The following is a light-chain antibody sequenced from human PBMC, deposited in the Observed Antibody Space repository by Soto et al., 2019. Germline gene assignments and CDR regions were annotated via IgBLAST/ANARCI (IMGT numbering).Light chain of an antibody. CDR3: QAWDSNTANVA. CDR2: EDN. CDR1: KLGDKY. V-gene: IGLV3-1*01. Sequence: SYELTQPPSVSVSPGQTVSITCSGDKLGDKYACWYQQKPGQSPVLVIYEDNKRPSGIPERLSGSNSGTTATLTISGTQAMDEADYYCQAWDSNTANVAFGGGTKLTVL. J-gene: IGLJ2*01.